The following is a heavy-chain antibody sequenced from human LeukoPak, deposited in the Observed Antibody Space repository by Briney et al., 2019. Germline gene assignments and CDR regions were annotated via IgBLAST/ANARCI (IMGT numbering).Heavy chain of an antibody. J-gene: IGHJ4*02. CDR3: ARGVPYDSWSGPHYSDY. V-gene: IGHV3-21*01. Sequence: NPGGSLRLSCAASGFTFSSYSMNWVRQAPGKGLEWVSSISSSSSYIYYADSVKGRFTISRDNAKNSLYLQMNSLRAEDTAVYYCARGVPYDSWSGPHYSDYWGQGTLVTVSS. D-gene: IGHD3-3*01. CDR2: ISSSSSYI. CDR1: GFTFSSYS.